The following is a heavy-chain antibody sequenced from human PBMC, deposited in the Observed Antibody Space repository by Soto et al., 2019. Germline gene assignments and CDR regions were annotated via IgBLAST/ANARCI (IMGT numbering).Heavy chain of an antibody. CDR1: GGSISSGGYY. V-gene: IGHV4-31*03. CDR3: AGFWQTYYYYGTDF. CDR2: IYYSGST. D-gene: IGHD3-3*01. J-gene: IGHJ6*01. Sequence: SETLSLTCTVSGGSISSGGYYWSWIRQHPGKGLEWIGYIYYSGSTYYNPSLKSRVTISVDTSKNQFSLKLSSVTAADTAVYYCAGFWQTYYYYGTDFCGQGIMVTVSS.